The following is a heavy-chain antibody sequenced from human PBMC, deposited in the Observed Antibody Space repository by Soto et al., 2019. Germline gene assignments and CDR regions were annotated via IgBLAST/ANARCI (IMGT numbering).Heavy chain of an antibody. CDR2: IYYSGST. CDR1: EGKSSNIGCC. CDR3: ARDRTVPSGMAV. J-gene: IGHJ6*02. V-gene: IGHV4-39*07. D-gene: IGHD4-17*01. Sequence: PLLTMRLMSSVSEGKSSNIGCCLSWIHQPPGKGLEWIGSIYYSGSTYYNPSLKSRVTISVDTSKNQVSLKLSSVTAADTAVYYCARDRTVPSGMAVWGHGNTVLVS.